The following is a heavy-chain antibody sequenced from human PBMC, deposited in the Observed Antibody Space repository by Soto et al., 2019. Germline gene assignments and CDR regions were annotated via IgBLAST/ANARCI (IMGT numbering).Heavy chain of an antibody. CDR1: GFTFSNSG. CDR2: ISSSGYI. Sequence: EVQLVESGGGLVKPGGSLRLSCAASGFTFSNSGMNWVRQAPGKGLEWVSYISSSGYIFYADSVKGRFTISRDNANNARYLQMNSLRSEYTTVYYFERDLSAVTTLELQNWCQGSLVTFSS. CDR3: ERDLSAVTTLELQN. V-gene: IGHV3-21*01. D-gene: IGHD4-17*01. J-gene: IGHJ1*01.